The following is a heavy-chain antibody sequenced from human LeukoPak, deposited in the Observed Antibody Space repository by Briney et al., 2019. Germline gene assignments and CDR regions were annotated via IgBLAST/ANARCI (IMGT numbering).Heavy chain of an antibody. J-gene: IGHJ6*03. D-gene: IGHD2-8*02. Sequence: GGSLRLSCAASGFTFSSYGMHWVRQAPGKGLEWVSSISSSSTYIYYGDSVKGRFTISRDNAKNSSYLQMSSLRAEDTAVYYCARVSTTGYDYHMDVWGKGTAVTISS. CDR1: GFTFSSYG. CDR3: ARVSTTGYDYHMDV. V-gene: IGHV3-21*01. CDR2: ISSSSTYI.